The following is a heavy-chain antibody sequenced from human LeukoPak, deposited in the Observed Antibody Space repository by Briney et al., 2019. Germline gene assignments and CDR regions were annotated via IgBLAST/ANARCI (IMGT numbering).Heavy chain of an antibody. CDR2: ISYDGSNK. D-gene: IGHD3-22*01. J-gene: IGHJ4*02. Sequence: GGSLRLSCAASGFTFSSYAMHWVRQAPGKGLEWVAVISYDGSNKYYADSVKGRFTISRDNSKNTLYLQLNSLRAEDTAVYYCARGLLQFDYWGQGTLVTVSS. CDR1: GFTFSSYA. CDR3: ARGLLQFDY. V-gene: IGHV3-30*04.